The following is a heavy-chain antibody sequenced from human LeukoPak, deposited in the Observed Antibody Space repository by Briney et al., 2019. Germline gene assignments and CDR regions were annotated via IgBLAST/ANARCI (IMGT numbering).Heavy chain of an antibody. CDR1: GGSFSGYY. CDR3: AKIGPGRGAWYFDL. CDR2: INHSGST. Sequence: SETLSLTCAVYGGSFSGYYWSWIRQPPGKGLEWIGEINHSGSTNYNPSLKSRVTISVDTSKNQFSLKLSSVTAADTAVYYCAKIGPGRGAWYFDLWGRGTLVTVSS. J-gene: IGHJ2*01. D-gene: IGHD1-26*01. V-gene: IGHV4-34*01.